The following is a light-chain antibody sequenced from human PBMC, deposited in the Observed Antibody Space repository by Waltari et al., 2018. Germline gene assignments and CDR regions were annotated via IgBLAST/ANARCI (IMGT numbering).Light chain of an antibody. Sequence: EIVLTQSPATLSLSPGERATLSCRASQSVSSYLAWYQQKPGQAPRLLIYDASNRATGIPARFRGSGSGTDFTLTISSLEPEDFAVYYCQQRSNWREAFGQGTKLEIK. V-gene: IGKV3-11*01. CDR2: DAS. CDR3: QQRSNWREA. CDR1: QSVSSY. J-gene: IGKJ2*01.